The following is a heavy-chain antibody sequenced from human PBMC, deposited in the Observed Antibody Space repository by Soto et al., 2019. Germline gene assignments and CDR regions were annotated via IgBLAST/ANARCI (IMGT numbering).Heavy chain of an antibody. CDR2: IWYDGSNK. V-gene: IGHV3-33*01. J-gene: IGHJ6*02. Sequence: GGSLRLSCAASGFTFSSYGMHWVRQAPGKGLEWVAVIWYDGSNKYYADSVKGRFTISRDNSKNTLYLQMNSLRAEDTAVYYCAREQQLVNNNRYYYYGMDVWGQGTTVTVSS. CDR3: AREQQLVNNNRYYYYGMDV. D-gene: IGHD6-13*01. CDR1: GFTFSSYG.